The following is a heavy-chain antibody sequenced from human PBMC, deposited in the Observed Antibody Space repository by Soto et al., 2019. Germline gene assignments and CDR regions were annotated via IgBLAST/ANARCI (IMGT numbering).Heavy chain of an antibody. Sequence: EVQLVESGGGLVQPGESLRLSCAASGFTFSNFWMSWVRQAPGKGLEWVANIRHDGGETYYVDSVKGRFTSSRDNAKNSLYLQMYSLRAEDKGVYYCAREGDCSGGSCYSGLHSWGQGNLVTVSS. J-gene: IGHJ5*02. CDR2: IRHDGGET. CDR1: GFTFSNFW. CDR3: AREGDCSGGSCYSGLHS. V-gene: IGHV3-7*01. D-gene: IGHD2-15*01.